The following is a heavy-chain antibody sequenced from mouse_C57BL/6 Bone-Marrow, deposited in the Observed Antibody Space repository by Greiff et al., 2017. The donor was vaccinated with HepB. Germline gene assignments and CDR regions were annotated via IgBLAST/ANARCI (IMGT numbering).Heavy chain of an antibody. CDR2: IYPRSGNT. CDR1: GYTFTSYG. J-gene: IGHJ2*01. D-gene: IGHD1-1*01. CDR3: ARYFMSRYFDY. V-gene: IGHV1-81*01. Sequence: VQLQQSGAELARPGASVKLSCKASGYTFTSYGISWVKQRTGQGLEWIGDIYPRSGNTYYNEKFKGKATLTADKSSSTAYMELRSLTSEDSAVYFCARYFMSRYFDYWGQGTTLTVSS.